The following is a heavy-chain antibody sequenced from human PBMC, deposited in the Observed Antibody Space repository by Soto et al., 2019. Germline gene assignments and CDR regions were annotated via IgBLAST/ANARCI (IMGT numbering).Heavy chain of an antibody. CDR1: GGTFSSYA. J-gene: IGHJ3*02. D-gene: IGHD3-22*01. CDR3: ASASYYDSSGYPDASDI. V-gene: IGHV1-69*13. Sequence: VASVKVSCKASGGTFSSYAISWVRQAPGQGLEWMGGIIPIFGTANYAQKFQGRVTITADESTSTAYMELSSLRSEDTAVYYCASASYYDSSGYPDASDIWGQGTMVTVSS. CDR2: IIPIFGTA.